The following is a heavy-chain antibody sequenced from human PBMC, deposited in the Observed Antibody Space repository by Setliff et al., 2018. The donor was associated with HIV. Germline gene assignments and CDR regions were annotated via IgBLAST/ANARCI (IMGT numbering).Heavy chain of an antibody. Sequence: SETLSLTCTVSGASISGSYWIWIRQPPGKGLEWIGYMSLTRDTKYNPSLNSRVTISVDMSKNQFSLKLNSVTAADTAVYYCGRGSRITIFGVVKGTNWFDPWGQGTLVTVSS. J-gene: IGHJ5*02. V-gene: IGHV4-59*12. CDR2: MSLTRDT. CDR1: GASISGSY. CDR3: GRGSRITIFGVVKGTNWFDP. D-gene: IGHD3-3*01.